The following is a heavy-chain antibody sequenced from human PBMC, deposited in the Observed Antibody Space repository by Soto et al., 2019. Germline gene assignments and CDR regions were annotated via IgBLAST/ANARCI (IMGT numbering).Heavy chain of an antibody. V-gene: IGHV1-69*02. D-gene: IGHD4-17*01. J-gene: IGHJ5*02. Sequence: QVQLVQSGAEVKKPGSSVKVSCKASGGTFSSYTISWVRQAPGQGLEWMGRIIPILGIANYAQKFQGRVTITADKSTSTAYMELSSLRSEDTAVYYCARTANYGAGWFDPWGQGTLVTVSS. CDR1: GGTFSSYT. CDR3: ARTANYGAGWFDP. CDR2: IIPILGIA.